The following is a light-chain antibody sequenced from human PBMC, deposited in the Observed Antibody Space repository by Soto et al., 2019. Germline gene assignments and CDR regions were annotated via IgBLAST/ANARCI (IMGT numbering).Light chain of an antibody. V-gene: IGKV3-20*01. CDR3: QQYGNSPLT. J-gene: IGKJ4*01. Sequence: EIVLTQSPGTLSLSPGERATLSCRTSQTVDSNYLAWYQQRPGQAPRLLIYATSRRAPDSPDRISGSGSGTDFTLTITRLEPEDFAVYYCQQYGNSPLTFGGGTKVDI. CDR1: QTVDSNY. CDR2: ATS.